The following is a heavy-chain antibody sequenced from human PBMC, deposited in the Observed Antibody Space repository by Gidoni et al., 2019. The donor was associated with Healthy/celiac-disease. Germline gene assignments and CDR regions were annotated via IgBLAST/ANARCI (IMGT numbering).Heavy chain of an antibody. CDR3: TRAGRDVVVPAAMSGTYYYYYYMDV. CDR1: GFTFGDYA. Sequence: EVQLVESGGGLVQPGRSLRLSCTASGFTFGDYAMSRFRQDPGKGLGLVGFHRIKAYCGTTEDAASVKGRVTISRDDSKSIAYLQMNSLKTEDTAVYYCTRAGRDVVVPAAMSGTYYYYYYMDVWGKGTTVTVSS. J-gene: IGHJ6*03. V-gene: IGHV3-49*03. CDR2: HRIKAYCGTT. D-gene: IGHD2-2*01.